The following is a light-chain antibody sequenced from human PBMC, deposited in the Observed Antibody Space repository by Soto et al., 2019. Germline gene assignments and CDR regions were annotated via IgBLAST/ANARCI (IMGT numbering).Light chain of an antibody. V-gene: IGKV3-11*01. J-gene: IGKJ1*01. CDR3: QQRQT. CDR2: DAS. CDR1: QSVSSY. Sequence: EIVLTQSPATLSLYPGERATLSCRASQSVSSYLAWYQQKPGQAPRLLIYDASNRATGIPARFSGSGSGTDSTLTISSLEPEDFAVYYCQQRQTFGQGTKVDIK.